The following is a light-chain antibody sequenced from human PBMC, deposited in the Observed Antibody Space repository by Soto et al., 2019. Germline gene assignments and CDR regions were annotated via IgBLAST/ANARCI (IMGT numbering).Light chain of an antibody. CDR1: QTINRN. J-gene: IGKJ2*01. V-gene: IGKV1-39*01. CDR3: QQTYSTPDT. CDR2: GAS. Sequence: DIQMTQSPSSLSASVGDRVTITCRASQTINRNLNWYQQKPGKAPKPLIYGASSLQSGVTSSFSGSGSGTDFTLTISSLQPEDVATYYCQQTYSTPDTFGQGTKLEIK.